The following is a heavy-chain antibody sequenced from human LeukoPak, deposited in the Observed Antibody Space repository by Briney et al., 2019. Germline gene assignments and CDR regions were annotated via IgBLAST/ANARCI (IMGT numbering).Heavy chain of an antibody. Sequence: PSETLSLTCTVSGGSISSYYWSWIRQPPGKGLEWIGFIYYRGSANYNPSLKSRVTISVDTSKNQFSLKLSSVTAADTAVYYCARHRGYCSSTSCYGHYYYMDVWGKGTTATVSS. D-gene: IGHD2-2*01. CDR1: GGSISSYY. CDR3: ARHRGYCSSTSCYGHYYYMDV. V-gene: IGHV4-59*08. J-gene: IGHJ6*03. CDR2: IYYRGSA.